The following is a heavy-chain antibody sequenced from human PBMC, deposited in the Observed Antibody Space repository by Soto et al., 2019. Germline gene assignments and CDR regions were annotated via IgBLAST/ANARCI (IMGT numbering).Heavy chain of an antibody. J-gene: IGHJ6*02. CDR2: INPNSGDT. CDR1: GYTFTGYY. CDR3: AKGGAIVAAGTRVYLYNAMDV. D-gene: IGHD1-26*01. Sequence: QVQLVQSGTEVKRPGDSVKVSCKASGYTFTGYYVHWVRQAPGQGLEWMGWINPNSGDTYLAQRFQGRETMNRDTSIGTAYMELRGLTSDDTAEYYCAKGGAIVAAGTRVYLYNAMDVWGQGTTVTVSS. V-gene: IGHV1-2*02.